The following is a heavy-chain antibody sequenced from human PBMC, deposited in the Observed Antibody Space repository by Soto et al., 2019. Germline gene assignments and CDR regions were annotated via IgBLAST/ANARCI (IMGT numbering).Heavy chain of an antibody. CDR3: ARDRGYCISTSCYPSYGMDV. CDR1: GGSISSYY. D-gene: IGHD2-2*01. Sequence: SETLSLTCTVSGGSISSYYWSWIRQPPGKGLEWIGYIYYSGSTNYNPSLKSRVTISVDTSKNQFSLKLSSVTAADTAVYYCARDRGYCISTSCYPSYGMDVWGQGTTVTVSS. V-gene: IGHV4-59*12. CDR2: IYYSGST. J-gene: IGHJ6*02.